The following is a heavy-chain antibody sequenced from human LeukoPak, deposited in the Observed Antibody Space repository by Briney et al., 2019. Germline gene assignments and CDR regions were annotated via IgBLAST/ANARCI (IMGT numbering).Heavy chain of an antibody. CDR2: FYSGGST. Sequence: GGSLRLSCAASGFTVRDNYMNWVRQAPGKGLEWVSVFYSGGSTYYTDSVQGRFTISRDHAKNTVHLQMDSLTAEDTAVYYCAVGYCSGGSCSGGVYGMDVWGQGTTVTVSS. V-gene: IGHV3-53*01. CDR3: AVGYCSGGSCSGGVYGMDV. J-gene: IGHJ6*02. D-gene: IGHD2-15*01. CDR1: GFTVRDNY.